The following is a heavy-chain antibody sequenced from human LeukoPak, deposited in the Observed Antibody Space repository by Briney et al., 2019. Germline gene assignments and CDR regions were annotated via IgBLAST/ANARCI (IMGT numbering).Heavy chain of an antibody. Sequence: GGSLRLSCAAYGFTFDDYAMHWVRQAPGKGLEWVSGISWISGSIGYADSVKGRFTISRDNAKNSLYLQMNSLRAEDTALYYCAKDIGASTTVTTFHYWGQGTLVTVSS. CDR2: ISWISGSI. D-gene: IGHD4-17*01. J-gene: IGHJ4*02. CDR1: GFTFDDYA. V-gene: IGHV3-9*01. CDR3: AKDIGASTTVTTFHY.